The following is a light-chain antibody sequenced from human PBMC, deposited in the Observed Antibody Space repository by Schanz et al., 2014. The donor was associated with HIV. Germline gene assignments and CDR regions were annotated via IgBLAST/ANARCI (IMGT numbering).Light chain of an antibody. CDR3: AAWDNTLNGPL. J-gene: IGLJ2*01. CDR2: SDH. V-gene: IGLV1-44*01. CDR1: SSNIGSNV. Sequence: QSVLTQPPSASGTPGQRVTISCSGSSSNIGSNVVNWYQRFPGTAPKLLIYSDHQRPSGVPDRFSGSKSGTSASLAISGLQSEDEAEYYCAAWDNTLNGPLFGGGTKLTVL.